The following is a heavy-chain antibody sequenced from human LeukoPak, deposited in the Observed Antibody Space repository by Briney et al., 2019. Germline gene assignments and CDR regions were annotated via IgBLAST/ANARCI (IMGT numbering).Heavy chain of an antibody. Sequence: GASVKVSCKASGYTFTSYDINWVRQATGQGLEWMGWMNPNSGNTGYAQKFQGRVTITRNTSISTAYMELSSLRSEDTAVYYCARGSRDCSSTSCLYYFDYWGQGTLVTVSS. D-gene: IGHD2-2*01. V-gene: IGHV1-8*03. CDR1: GYTFTSYD. CDR2: MNPNSGNT. J-gene: IGHJ4*02. CDR3: ARGSRDCSSTSCLYYFDY.